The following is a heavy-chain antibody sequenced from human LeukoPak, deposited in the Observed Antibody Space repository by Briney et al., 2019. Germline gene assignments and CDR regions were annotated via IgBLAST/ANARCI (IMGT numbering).Heavy chain of an antibody. CDR2: IYHSGIT. CDR3: ASALPFQLVH. V-gene: IGHV4-59*12. Sequence: SETLSLTCTVSGGSISFYYWSWIRQPPGKGLEWIGYIYHSGITNYNASLKSRVTILVDKSKNQFSLKLTSVTAADTAVYYCASALPFQLVHWGQGTLVTVSS. CDR1: GGSISFYY. J-gene: IGHJ4*02. D-gene: IGHD5-24*01.